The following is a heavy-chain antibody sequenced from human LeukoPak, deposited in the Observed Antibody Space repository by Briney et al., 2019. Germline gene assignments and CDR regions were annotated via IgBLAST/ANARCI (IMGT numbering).Heavy chain of an antibody. V-gene: IGHV3-15*01. CDR2: IKSKTDGRTT. J-gene: IGHJ6*04. Sequence: GGSLRLSCTASGFTFNNAWMSWVRQAPGKGLEWVGRIKSKTDGRTTDYAAPVKGRFTISRDDSKNTLYLQMNSLKTEDTAVYYCGRPLDVWGKGTTVTVSS. CDR3: GRPLDV. CDR1: GFTFNNAW.